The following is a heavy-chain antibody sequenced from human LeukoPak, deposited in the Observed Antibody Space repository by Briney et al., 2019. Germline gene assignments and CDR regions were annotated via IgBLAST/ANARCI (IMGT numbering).Heavy chain of an antibody. CDR3: ASPKGDYYDSSGYFNDAFDI. J-gene: IGHJ3*02. Sequence: SETLSPTCTVSGYSISSGYYWGWIRQPPGKGLEWIGSIYHSGSTYYNPSLKSRVTISVDTSKNQFSLKLSSVTAADTAVYYCASPKGDYYDSSGYFNDAFDIWGQGTMVTVSS. CDR1: GYSISSGYY. CDR2: IYHSGST. D-gene: IGHD3-22*01. V-gene: IGHV4-38-2*02.